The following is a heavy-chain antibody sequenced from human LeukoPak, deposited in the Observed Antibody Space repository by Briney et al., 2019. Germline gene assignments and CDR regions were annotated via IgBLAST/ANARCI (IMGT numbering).Heavy chain of an antibody. J-gene: IGHJ5*02. CDR3: PRHLIRHPPPHP. CDR1: GYTFTSYD. Sequence: EASVKVSCKASGYTFTSYDINWVRQATGQGLEWMGIINPSGGSTSYAQKFQGRVTMTRDTSTSAVYMELSSLRSEDTAVYYCPRHLIRHPPPHPSGHGTLVTPSS. D-gene: IGHD3-10*01. V-gene: IGHV1-46*01. CDR2: INPSGGST.